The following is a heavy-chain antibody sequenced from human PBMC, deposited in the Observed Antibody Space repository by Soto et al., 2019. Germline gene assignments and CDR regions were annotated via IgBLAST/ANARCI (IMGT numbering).Heavy chain of an antibody. CDR1: GFTFSSYA. V-gene: IGHV3-23*01. Sequence: PGGSLRLSCAASGFTFSSYAMSWVRQAPGKGLEWVSAISGSGGSTYYADSVKGRFTISRDNSKNTLYLQMNSLRAEDTAVYYCAKDPHVLRFLEWSIPGYWGQGTLVTVSS. D-gene: IGHD3-3*01. CDR3: AKDPHVLRFLEWSIPGY. CDR2: ISGSGGST. J-gene: IGHJ4*02.